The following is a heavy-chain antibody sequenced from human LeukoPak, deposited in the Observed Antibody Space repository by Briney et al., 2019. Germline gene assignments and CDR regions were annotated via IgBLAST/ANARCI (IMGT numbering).Heavy chain of an antibody. CDR2: IRYDGSPK. D-gene: IGHD1-1*01. V-gene: IGHV3-30*02. CDR1: GFTFSNYD. J-gene: IGHJ3*02. CDR3: AKVQLERRDDAFDM. Sequence: PGGSLRLSCAASGFTFSNYDMHWVRQAPGKGLEWVTFIRYDGSPKYYADSVKGRFTVSRDNSKNTLYLQMNSLRGEDTAVYYCAKVQLERRDDAFDMWGQGTMVTVSS.